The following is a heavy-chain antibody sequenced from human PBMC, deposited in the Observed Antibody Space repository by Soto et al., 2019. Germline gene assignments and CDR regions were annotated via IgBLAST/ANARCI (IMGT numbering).Heavy chain of an antibody. Sequence: SETLSLTCTVSSRSISSSNHYCGRIRQHPRKGLEWIGSIYYSGSTYYNPSLKSRVTRPEDTSKNQYSRKLSSVTAADTAVYYCVRHSYLGYCSGGSCYSWDYWGQGTLVTVPS. V-gene: IGHV4-39*01. CDR1: SRSISSSNHY. D-gene: IGHD2-15*01. CDR2: IYYSGST. J-gene: IGHJ4*02. CDR3: VRHSYLGYCSGGSCYSWDY.